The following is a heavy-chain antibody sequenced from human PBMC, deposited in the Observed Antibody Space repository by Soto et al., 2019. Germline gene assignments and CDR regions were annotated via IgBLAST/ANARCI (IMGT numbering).Heavy chain of an antibody. CDR2: VSHDGRNT. V-gene: IGHV3-30*18. Sequence: VQLVESGGGVVQPGRSLRLSCAASGFTFSDYAMHWVRQAPGKGLEWVAVVSHDGRNTHYADSVKGRFTISRDSSKNTVSLEMTSLRAEYTAVYYSAKGGRQWLVTSDFNYWGQGALVTVSS. CDR1: GFTFSDYA. J-gene: IGHJ4*02. D-gene: IGHD6-19*01. CDR3: AKGGRQWLVTSDFNY.